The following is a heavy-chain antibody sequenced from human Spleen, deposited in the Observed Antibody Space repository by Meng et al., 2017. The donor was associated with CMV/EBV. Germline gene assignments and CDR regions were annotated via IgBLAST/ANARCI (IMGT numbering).Heavy chain of an antibody. D-gene: IGHD3-10*01. J-gene: IGHJ6*02. CDR3: ARDFIPSGYYGMDV. Sequence: GESLKISCAASGFTFSSYEMNWVRQAPGKGLEWVSFISSSGSTIYYADSVKGRFTISRANARNSLFLQMNSLRSEDTAVYYCARDFIPSGYYGMDVWGQGTTVTVSS. V-gene: IGHV3-48*03. CDR1: GFTFSSYE. CDR2: ISSSGSTI.